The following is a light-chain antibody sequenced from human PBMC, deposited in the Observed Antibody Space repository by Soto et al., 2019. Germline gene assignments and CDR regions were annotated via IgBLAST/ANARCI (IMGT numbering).Light chain of an antibody. CDR3: QHWNDYSWT. CDR1: QSISIW. J-gene: IGKJ1*01. V-gene: IGKV1-5*03. CDR2: KTS. Sequence: DIHMTQSPSTLSASVGDRVTITCRASQSISIWLAWYQQKPGKAPNLLSYKTSILETGVPSRFSGSGSGIESTLTNSSLQPDDFAIYYGQHWNDYSWTCGQGTKVDVK.